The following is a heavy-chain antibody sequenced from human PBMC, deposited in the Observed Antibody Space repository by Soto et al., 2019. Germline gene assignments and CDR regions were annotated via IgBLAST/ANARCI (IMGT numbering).Heavy chain of an antibody. CDR2: VSSSGTTI. V-gene: IGHV3-11*01. CDR3: ARMGPRAARPSY. D-gene: IGHD6-6*01. J-gene: IGHJ4*02. CDR1: GFTFSDYD. Sequence: PEGSLRLSCAASGFTFSDYDMSWIRQAPGKGLEWVSFVSSSGTTIYYADSVKGRFTISRDNAKNSLYLQMNSLRAEDTAVYYCARMGPRAARPSYWGQGTLVTVS.